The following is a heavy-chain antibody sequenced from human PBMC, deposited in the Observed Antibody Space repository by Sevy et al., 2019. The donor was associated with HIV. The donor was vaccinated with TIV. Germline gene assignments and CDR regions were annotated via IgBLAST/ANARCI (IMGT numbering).Heavy chain of an antibody. V-gene: IGHV1-8*03. CDR1: GYTFSVYD. J-gene: IGHJ3*02. CDR3: ARAAAGAYDAFDI. Sequence: ASVKVSCKASGYTFSVYDINWVRQVTGQGLEWMGWLNPSSSNTGYAENFQGRVTFTMDSSTSTGYMEMSGLRSEDTAVYYCARAAAGAYDAFDIWGQGTLVTVSS. D-gene: IGHD6-13*01. CDR2: LNPSSSNT.